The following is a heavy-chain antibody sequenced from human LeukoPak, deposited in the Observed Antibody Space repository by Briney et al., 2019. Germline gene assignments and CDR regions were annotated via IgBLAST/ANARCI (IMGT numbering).Heavy chain of an antibody. D-gene: IGHD1-1*01. CDR1: GFTFSIYS. J-gene: IGHJ4*02. V-gene: IGHV3-21*01. Sequence: GGSLRLSCAASGFTFSIYSMNWVRQTPGKGLEWVSSISSSSTYIYYADSVKGRFTISRDNAKNSLHLQMNSLRVEDTAVYYCAREPTTILLWGQGTQVTVSS. CDR2: ISSSSTYI. CDR3: AREPTTILL.